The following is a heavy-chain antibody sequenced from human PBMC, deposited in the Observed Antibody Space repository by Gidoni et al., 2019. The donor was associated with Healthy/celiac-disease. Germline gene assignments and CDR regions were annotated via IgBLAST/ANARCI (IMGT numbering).Heavy chain of an antibody. V-gene: IGHV3-48*02. D-gene: IGHD6-6*01. CDR2: SSSSSSTI. J-gene: IGHJ6*02. CDR1: GFTFSSYS. CDR3: ARDSYRIIAAGDYYYYGMDV. Sequence: EVQLVESGGGLVQPGGSLRLSCAASGFTFSSYSMHWVRQAPGKGLEWVSYSSSSSSTIYYADSVKGRFTISRDNAKNSLYLQMNSLRDEDTAVYYCARDSYRIIAAGDYYYYGMDVWGQGTTVTVSS.